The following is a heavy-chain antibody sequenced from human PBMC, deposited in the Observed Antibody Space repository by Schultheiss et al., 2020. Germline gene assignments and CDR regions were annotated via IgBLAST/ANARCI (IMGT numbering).Heavy chain of an antibody. CDR2: IYYSGST. Sequence: SQTLSLTCAVYGGSFSGYYWGWIRQPPGKGLEWIGSIYYSGSTNYNPSLKSRVTISVDTSKNQFSLKLSSVTAADTAVYYCARDLRERYYDFWSGDYYYYGRDVWGQGTTVTVAS. CDR3: ARDLRERYYDFWSGDYYYYGRDV. J-gene: IGHJ6*02. CDR1: GGSFSGYY. D-gene: IGHD3-3*01. V-gene: IGHV4-34*01.